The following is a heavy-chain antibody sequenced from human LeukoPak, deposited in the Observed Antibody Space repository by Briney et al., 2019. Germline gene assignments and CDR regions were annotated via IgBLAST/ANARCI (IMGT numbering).Heavy chain of an antibody. CDR1: GYTFTGYY. D-gene: IGHD5-24*01. CDR3: AREARDGYNYYFDY. Sequence: ASVKVSCKASGYTFTGYYMHWVRQAPGQRVEWMGWINPNSGGTNYAQKFQGRVTMTRDTSISTAYMELSRLRSDDTAVYYCAREARDGYNYYFDYWGQGTLVTVSS. V-gene: IGHV1-2*02. J-gene: IGHJ4*02. CDR2: INPNSGGT.